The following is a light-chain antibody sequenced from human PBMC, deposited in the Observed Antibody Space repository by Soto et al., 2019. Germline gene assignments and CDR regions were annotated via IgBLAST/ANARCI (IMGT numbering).Light chain of an antibody. J-gene: IGKJ2*01. CDR2: GIS. V-gene: IGKV3-20*01. Sequence: ESVLTQSPGTLSLSPGERATLSCRASQSVSNSYFAWYQQKPGQAPRLLIYGISIRATGIPDRFSGSGSGTDFTLTISRLEHEDFVVYYCQQYSSLPHTFGQGTKLEVK. CDR3: QQYSSLPHT. CDR1: QSVSNSY.